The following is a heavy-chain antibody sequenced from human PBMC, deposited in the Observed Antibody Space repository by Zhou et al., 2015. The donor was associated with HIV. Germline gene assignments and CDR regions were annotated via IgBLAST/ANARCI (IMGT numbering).Heavy chain of an antibody. J-gene: IGHJ5*02. V-gene: IGHV1-69*04. CDR3: ARDPTFRSDTTMADNWFDR. Sequence: LVQSGTEVRKPGSSVNVSCKASGGTFSGSDISWVRQAPGQGLEWMGSITPMFDVETYAEKFRARLTITVDKSSNTSSLELRNLRRDDTALYYCARDPTFRSDTTMADNWFDRWGQGDPRHRLL. D-gene: IGHD5-18*01. CDR1: GGTFSGSD. CDR2: ITPMFDVE.